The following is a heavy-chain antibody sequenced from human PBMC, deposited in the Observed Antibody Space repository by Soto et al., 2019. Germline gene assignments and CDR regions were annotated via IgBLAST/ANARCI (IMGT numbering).Heavy chain of an antibody. Sequence: PGGSLRLSCAASGFTFSSYAMSWVRQAPGKGLEWVSAISGSGGSTYYADSVKGRFTISRDNAKNTLYLQMNSLRDEDTAVYYCAREFLDWLLPLSVIYFDYWGQGTLVTVSS. V-gene: IGHV3-23*01. D-gene: IGHD3-9*01. CDR2: ISGSGGST. CDR1: GFTFSSYA. CDR3: AREFLDWLLPLSVIYFDY. J-gene: IGHJ4*02.